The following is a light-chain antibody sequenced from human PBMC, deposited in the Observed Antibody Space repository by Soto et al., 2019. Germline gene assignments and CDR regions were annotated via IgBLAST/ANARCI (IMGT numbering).Light chain of an antibody. J-gene: IGKJ1*01. CDR3: QQYGSLSWT. CDR1: QNVNSN. CDR2: GAS. V-gene: IGKV3-20*01. Sequence: EIVMTQSPATLSVSPGGRATLSCRASQNVNSNLAWYQRKPGQAPRLLIFGASGRATGIPDRFSGSGSGTDFTLTISRLEPEDFAVYYCQQYGSLSWTFGQGTKVDIK.